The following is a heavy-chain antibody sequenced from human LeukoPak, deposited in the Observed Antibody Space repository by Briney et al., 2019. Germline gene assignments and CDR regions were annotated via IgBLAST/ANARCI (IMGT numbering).Heavy chain of an antibody. CDR3: ARGPYHCSSTSCYRTDAFDI. D-gene: IGHD2-2*01. CDR1: GYTFTSYG. V-gene: IGHV1-18*01. Sequence: ASVKVSCKASGYTFTSYGISWVRQAPGQGLEWMGWISAYNGNTNYAQKLQGRVTMTTDTSTSTAYMELRSLRSDDTAAYYCARGPYHCSSTSCYRTDAFDIWGQGTMVTVSS. CDR2: ISAYNGNT. J-gene: IGHJ3*02.